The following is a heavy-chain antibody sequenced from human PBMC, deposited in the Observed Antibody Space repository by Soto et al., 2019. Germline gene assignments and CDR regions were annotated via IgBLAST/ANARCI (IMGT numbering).Heavy chain of an antibody. CDR1: GGSISSGGYY. Sequence: QVQLQESAPGLVKPSQTLSLTCTVSGGSISSGGYYWSWIRQHPGKGLEWIGYISYSGSTYYIPSLTSRVTRSVDTSKNQFSLKLSSVTAADTAVYYCAGEAAAGNLVTDYWGQGTLVTVSS. V-gene: IGHV4-31*03. CDR3: AGEAAAGNLVTDY. J-gene: IGHJ4*02. CDR2: ISYSGST. D-gene: IGHD6-13*01.